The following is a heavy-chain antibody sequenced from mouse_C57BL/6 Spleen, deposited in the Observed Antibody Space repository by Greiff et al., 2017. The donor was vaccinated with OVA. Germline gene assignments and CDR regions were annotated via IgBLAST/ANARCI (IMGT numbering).Heavy chain of an antibody. D-gene: IGHD4-1*01. CDR1: GYSITSGYD. CDR2: ISYSGST. CDR3: ARDPMGRGYFDY. J-gene: IGHJ2*01. Sequence: EVQRVESGPGMVKPSQSLSLTCTVTGYSITSGYDWHWIRHFPGNKLEWMGYISYSGSTNYNPSLKSRISITHDTSKNHFFLKLNSVTTEDTATYYCARDPMGRGYFDYRGQGTTLTVSS. V-gene: IGHV3-1*01.